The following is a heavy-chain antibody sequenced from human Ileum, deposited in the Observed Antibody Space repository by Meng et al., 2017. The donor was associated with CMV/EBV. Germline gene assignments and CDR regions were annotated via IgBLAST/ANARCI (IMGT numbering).Heavy chain of an antibody. Sequence: GESLKIPCAASGFTFSSYGMHWVGQAPGKGLEWVAFIRYDESNKYYADSVKGRFTISRDNSKNTLYLQMNSLGAEDTAVYYCAKDRGYYDFWSGPSNYYYYYGMDVWGQGTTVTVSS. CDR3: AKDRGYYDFWSGPSNYYYYYGMDV. V-gene: IGHV3-30*02. J-gene: IGHJ6*02. CDR2: IRYDESNK. CDR1: GFTFSSYG. D-gene: IGHD3-3*01.